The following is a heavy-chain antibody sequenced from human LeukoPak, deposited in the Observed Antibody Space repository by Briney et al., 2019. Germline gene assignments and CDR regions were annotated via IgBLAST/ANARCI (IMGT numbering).Heavy chain of an antibody. CDR2: ISSSGSTI. Sequence: GGSLRLSCAASGFTFNNYQMNWVRQAPGKGLEWVSYISSSGSTIYYADSVKGRFTISRDNAKNSLYLQMNSLRAEDTAVYYCARDCGGGSCYGPYDAFDIWGQGTMVTVSS. CDR1: GFTFNNYQ. CDR3: ARDCGGGSCYGPYDAFDI. J-gene: IGHJ3*02. D-gene: IGHD2-15*01. V-gene: IGHV3-48*03.